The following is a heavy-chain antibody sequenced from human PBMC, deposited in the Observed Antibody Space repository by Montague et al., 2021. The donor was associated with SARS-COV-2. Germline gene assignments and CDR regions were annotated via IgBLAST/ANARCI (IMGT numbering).Heavy chain of an antibody. CDR2: IYYSGST. Sequence: SETLSLTCTVSGGSVGSSHYYWAWIRQPPGKGLEWIGTIYYSGSTYYNPSPRSRVTIDVDASTHQFSLKLHSVTAADTAVYFCARGLYNWNYERWFDTWGQGTLVTVSA. CDR3: ARGLYNWNYERWFDT. J-gene: IGHJ5*02. V-gene: IGHV4-39*01. CDR1: GGSVGSSHYY. D-gene: IGHD1-7*01.